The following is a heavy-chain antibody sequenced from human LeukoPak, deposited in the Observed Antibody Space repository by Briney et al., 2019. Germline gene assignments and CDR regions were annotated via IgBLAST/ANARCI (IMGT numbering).Heavy chain of an antibody. D-gene: IGHD1-26*01. V-gene: IGHV1-69*01. CDR1: GGTFSSYA. Sequence: ASVTVSCKASGGTFSSYAISWVRQAPGQGLEWMGGIIPIFGTANYAQKFQGRVTITADESTSTAYMELSSLRSEDTAVYYCARGVPYSGSHGLFDYWGQGTLVTVSS. J-gene: IGHJ4*02. CDR3: ARGVPYSGSHGLFDY. CDR2: IIPIFGTA.